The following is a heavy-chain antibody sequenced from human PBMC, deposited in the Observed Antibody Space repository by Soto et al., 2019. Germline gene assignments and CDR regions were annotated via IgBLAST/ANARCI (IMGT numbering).Heavy chain of an antibody. Sequence: QVQLVQSGAEVKRPGASVKVSCKTPGNFCSKFGISWVRQAPGQGLEWMGWINGHTGSTNYAPKLRGRVTMTTDTSTGILYMELSSLTSDDTAVYYCGRDGDQWDPRYLDYWGQGTLVSV. D-gene: IGHD1-26*01. CDR1: GNFCSKFG. V-gene: IGHV1-18*01. J-gene: IGHJ4*02. CDR3: GRDGDQWDPRYLDY. CDR2: INGHTGST.